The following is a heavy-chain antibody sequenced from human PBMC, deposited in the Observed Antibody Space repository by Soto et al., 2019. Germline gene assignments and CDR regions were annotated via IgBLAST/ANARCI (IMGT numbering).Heavy chain of an antibody. CDR2: IGADNRDT. CDR3: ARDISYGSETSYGY. Sequence: QVQLVQSGGEVKKPGASVRVSCKASGYTFTDFGISWVRQAPGQGLEWMGWIGADNRDTNYAQSLQGRDTMTTDTFTDTAYMELRSLKSDDTAVYYCARDISYGSETSYGYWGQGTLVTVSS. J-gene: IGHJ4*02. V-gene: IGHV1-18*01. D-gene: IGHD3-10*01. CDR1: GYTFTDFG.